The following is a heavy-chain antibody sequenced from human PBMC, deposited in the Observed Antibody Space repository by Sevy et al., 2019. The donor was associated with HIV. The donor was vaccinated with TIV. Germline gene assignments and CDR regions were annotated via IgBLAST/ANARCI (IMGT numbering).Heavy chain of an antibody. CDR2: ISYDGSNK. CDR3: ARGDFWSGYHYYYYGMDV. V-gene: IGHV3-30-3*01. Sequence: GGSLRLSCAASGFTFSSYAMHWVRQAPGKGLEWVAVISYDGSNKYYADSVKGRFTISRDNSKNTLYLQMNSLRAEDTAVYYRARGDFWSGYHYYYYGMDVWGQGTTVTVSS. CDR1: GFTFSSYA. J-gene: IGHJ6*02. D-gene: IGHD3-3*01.